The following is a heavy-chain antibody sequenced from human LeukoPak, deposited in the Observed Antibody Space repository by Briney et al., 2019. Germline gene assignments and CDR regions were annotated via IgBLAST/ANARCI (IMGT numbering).Heavy chain of an antibody. Sequence: GGSLRLSCAASGFTFSSYAMHWVRQAPGKGLEWVAVISYDGSNKYYADSVKGRFTISRDNSKNTPYLQMNSLRAEDTAVYYCARRPASRWLVIQFDPWGQGTLVTVSS. CDR1: GFTFSSYA. CDR3: ARRPASRWLVIQFDP. V-gene: IGHV3-30*04. J-gene: IGHJ5*02. D-gene: IGHD5-18*01. CDR2: ISYDGSNK.